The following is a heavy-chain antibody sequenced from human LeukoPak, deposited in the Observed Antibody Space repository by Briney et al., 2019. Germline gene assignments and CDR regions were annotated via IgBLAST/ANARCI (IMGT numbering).Heavy chain of an antibody. V-gene: IGHV4-34*01. D-gene: IGHD2/OR15-2a*01. CDR3: ARDLKGIYLYYYYGMDV. Sequence: PSETLSLTCAVYGGSFSGYYWSWIRQPPGKGLEWIGEINHSGSTNYNPSLKSRVTISVDTSKNQFSLKLSSVTAADTAVYYCARDLKGIYLYYYYGMDVWGQGTTVTVSS. CDR1: GGSFSGYY. CDR2: INHSGST. J-gene: IGHJ6*02.